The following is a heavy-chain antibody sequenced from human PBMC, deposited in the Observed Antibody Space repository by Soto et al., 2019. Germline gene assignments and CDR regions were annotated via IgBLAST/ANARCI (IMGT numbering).Heavy chain of an antibody. CDR3: ARTPGSSLRFLEWLRQSYDYMDV. D-gene: IGHD3-3*01. V-gene: IGHV1-8*01. J-gene: IGHJ6*03. Sequence: ASVKVSCKASGYTFTSYDINWVRQATGQGLEWMGWMNPNSGNTGYAQKFQGRVTMTRNTSISTAYMELSSLRSEDTAVYYCARTPGSSLRFLEWLRQSYDYMDVWGKGTTVTVSS. CDR2: MNPNSGNT. CDR1: GYTFTSYD.